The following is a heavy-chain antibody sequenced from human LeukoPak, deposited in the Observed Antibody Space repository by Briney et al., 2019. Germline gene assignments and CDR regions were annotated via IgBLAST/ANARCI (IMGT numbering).Heavy chain of an antibody. CDR1: GFTFSSSA. CDR3: ARGSTYYDSSGQVPFDY. Sequence: GGSLRLSCAASGFTFSSSAMSWVRQVPGKGLEWVSYISSSSSTIYYADSVKGRFTISRDNAKNSLYLQMNSLRAEDTAVYYCARGSTYYDSSGQVPFDYWGQGTLVTVSS. CDR2: ISSSSSTI. J-gene: IGHJ4*02. V-gene: IGHV3-48*01. D-gene: IGHD3-22*01.